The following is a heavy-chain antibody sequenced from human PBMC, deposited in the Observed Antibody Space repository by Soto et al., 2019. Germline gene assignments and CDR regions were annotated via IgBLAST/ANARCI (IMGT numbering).Heavy chain of an antibody. J-gene: IGHJ5*02. V-gene: IGHV3-23*01. CDR2: ISGSGGST. Sequence: VHQAPRKGLEWSSAISGSGGSTYYAVSVKGRFTISRDNSKNTLYLQMNSLRAEDTAVYYCAKDRGCSSTSCYKNNWFDPWGQGTLVTVSS. CDR3: AKDRGCSSTSCYKNNWFDP. D-gene: IGHD2-2*02.